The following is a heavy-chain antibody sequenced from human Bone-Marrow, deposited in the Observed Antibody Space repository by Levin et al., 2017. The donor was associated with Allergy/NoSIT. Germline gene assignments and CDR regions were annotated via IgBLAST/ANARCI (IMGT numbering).Heavy chain of an antibody. CDR3: ARAPYNGYTYFDN. D-gene: IGHD5-24*01. J-gene: IGHJ4*02. Sequence: PGESLKISCEASGFPFRTYAMHWVRQAPGKGLEWVALITYDGSSKYYPDSVKGRFTISRDNSKNTVYLQLSSLRVEDAAMYYCARAPYNGYTYFDNWGQGTLVTVSS. V-gene: IGHV3-30*04. CDR1: GFPFRTYA. CDR2: ITYDGSSK.